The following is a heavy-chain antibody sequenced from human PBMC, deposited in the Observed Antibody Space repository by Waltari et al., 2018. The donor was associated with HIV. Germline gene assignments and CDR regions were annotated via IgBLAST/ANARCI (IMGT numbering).Heavy chain of an antibody. CDR2: FDPADGKT. Sequence: QVQLVQSGAEVKRPGASVKVSCKVSGYILTELSIHWVRQAPGKGLEWVGSFDPADGKTTYAQKFQGRVTMTEYTSTDTASMEVSSLRSEDTAVYYCATARQWLVDSGMDVWGQGTTVTVSS. V-gene: IGHV1-24*01. J-gene: IGHJ6*02. D-gene: IGHD6-19*01. CDR1: GYILTELS. CDR3: ATARQWLVDSGMDV.